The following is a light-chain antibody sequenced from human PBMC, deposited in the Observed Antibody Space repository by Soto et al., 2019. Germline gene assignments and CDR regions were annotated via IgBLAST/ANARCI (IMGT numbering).Light chain of an antibody. J-gene: IGKJ5*01. CDR2: DAS. V-gene: IGKV3-11*01. Sequence: EFVLTQSPATLSLSPGERATLTRRASQSVSSYLAWYQQKPGQAPRILIYDASNRDTGIPARFSGTGSGTDFTLTINNLEPEDFEVYYCQVRTNWSIAFGRGTRLEIK. CDR3: QVRTNWSIA. CDR1: QSVSSY.